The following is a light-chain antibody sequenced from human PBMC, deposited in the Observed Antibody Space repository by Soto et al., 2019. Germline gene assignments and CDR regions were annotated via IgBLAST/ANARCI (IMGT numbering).Light chain of an antibody. CDR1: QGISSY. V-gene: IGKV1-9*01. CDR3: QQLSSYPLT. CDR2: AAS. J-gene: IGKJ4*01. Sequence: IQLTQSPSSLSASVGDRVTITCRASQGISSYLGWYQQKPGKAPKLLIYAASTLQSGVPSRFSGSGSGTDFTLTISSLQSEDFATYCCQQLSSYPLTFGGGTKVEIK.